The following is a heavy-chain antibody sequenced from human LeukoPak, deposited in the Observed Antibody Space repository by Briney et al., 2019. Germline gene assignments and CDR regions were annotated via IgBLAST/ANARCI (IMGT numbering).Heavy chain of an antibody. D-gene: IGHD3-9*01. J-gene: IGHJ3*02. Sequence: TSETLSLTCTVSGGSISTYYWCWIRQPPGKGLEWIGHIYYTGSTSYNPPLKSRVTISVDTSKNQFSLKLSSVTAADTAVYYCARGILTGPIYAFDIWGQGTMVTVSS. CDR1: GGSISTYY. CDR3: ARGILTGPIYAFDI. V-gene: IGHV4-59*01. CDR2: IYYTGST.